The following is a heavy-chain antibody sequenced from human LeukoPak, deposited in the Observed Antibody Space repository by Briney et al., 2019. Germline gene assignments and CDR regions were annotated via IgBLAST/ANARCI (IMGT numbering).Heavy chain of an antibody. CDR1: GFTVSSNY. V-gene: IGHV3-66*01. CDR3: ARGEGRGYSYGPYYFDY. D-gene: IGHD5-18*01. J-gene: IGHJ4*02. Sequence: QSGGSLRLSCAASGFTVSSNYMSWVRQAPGKGLEWVSVIYSGGSTYYADSVKGRFTISRDNSKNTLYLQMNSLRAEDTAVYYCARGEGRGYSYGPYYFDYWGQGTLVTVSS. CDR2: IYSGGST.